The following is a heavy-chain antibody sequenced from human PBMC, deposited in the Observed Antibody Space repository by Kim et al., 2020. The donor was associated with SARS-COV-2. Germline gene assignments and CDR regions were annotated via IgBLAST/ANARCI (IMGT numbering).Heavy chain of an antibody. CDR3: AKNWQFDF. CDR1: GFTFITYA. D-gene: IGHD1-1*01. CDR2: VSGSGDVT. V-gene: IGHV3-23*01. J-gene: IGHJ4*02. Sequence: GGSLRLSCAASGFTFITYAMSWVRQAPGKGLEWVSTVSGSGDVTMYADSVKGRFTISRDNSKNTLYLQMNSLRVEDTAIYYCAKNWQFDFWGRGTLVTVSS.